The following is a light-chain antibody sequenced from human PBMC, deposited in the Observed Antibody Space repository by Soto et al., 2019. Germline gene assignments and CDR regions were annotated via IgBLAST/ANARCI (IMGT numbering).Light chain of an antibody. CDR1: SSNIGSNA. Sequence: VLTQPPSASGTPGQKVTISCSGSSSNIGSNAVNWYQQVPGTAPKLLIYSDDQRPSGVPDRFSGSKSGTSASLAISGLQSEDEADYICAAWNDNLNGPSYVFGTGTKVTV. V-gene: IGLV1-44*01. J-gene: IGLJ1*01. CDR2: SDD. CDR3: AAWNDNLNGPSYV.